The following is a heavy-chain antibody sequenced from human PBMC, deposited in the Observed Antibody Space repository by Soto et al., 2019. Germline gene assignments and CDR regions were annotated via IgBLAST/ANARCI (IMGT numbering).Heavy chain of an antibody. V-gene: IGHV1-3*01. Sequence: ASVKVSCKASGNTFSGYYMHWVRQAPGQRLEWMGWINAGNGNTKYSQKFQGRVTITRDTSASTAYMELSSLRSEDTAVYYCARETYYDILTGYSPFDYWGQGTLVTVSS. D-gene: IGHD3-9*01. J-gene: IGHJ4*02. CDR3: ARETYYDILTGYSPFDY. CDR1: GNTFSGYY. CDR2: INAGNGNT.